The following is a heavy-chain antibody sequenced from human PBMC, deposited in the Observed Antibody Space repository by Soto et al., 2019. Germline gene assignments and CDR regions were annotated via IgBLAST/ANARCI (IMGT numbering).Heavy chain of an antibody. Sequence: QVQLVQSGAEVKKPGSSVKVSCKASGGTFSSYAISWVRQAPGQGLEWMGGIIPIFGTANYAQKFQVRVTITADESTSPAYMELSSLRSEDTAVYYCARPMGSQPYYYYGMDVWGQGPTVTVSS. D-gene: IGHD6-6*01. CDR3: ARPMGSQPYYYYGMDV. CDR1: GGTFSSYA. J-gene: IGHJ6*02. CDR2: IIPIFGTA. V-gene: IGHV1-69*01.